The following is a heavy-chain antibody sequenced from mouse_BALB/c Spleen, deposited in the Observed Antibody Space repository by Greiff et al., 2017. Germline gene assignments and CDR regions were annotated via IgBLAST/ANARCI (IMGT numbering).Heavy chain of an antibody. D-gene: IGHD2-4*01. J-gene: IGHJ4*01. CDR2: ISSGGST. Sequence: EVKLVESGGGLVKPGGSLKLSCAASGFTFSSYAMSWVRQTPEKRLEWVASISSGGSTYYPDSVKGRFTISRDNPKNTLFLQMTSLRSEDTAMYYCARDDYDYYAMDYWGQGTSVTVSS. V-gene: IGHV5-6-5*01. CDR1: GFTFSSYA. CDR3: ARDDYDYYAMDY.